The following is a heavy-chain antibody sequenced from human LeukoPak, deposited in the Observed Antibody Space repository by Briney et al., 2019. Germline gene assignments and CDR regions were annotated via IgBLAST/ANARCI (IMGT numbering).Heavy chain of an antibody. J-gene: IGHJ4*02. CDR1: GFTFSDYY. Sequence: GGSLRLSCAASGFTFSDYYMSWIRQAPGKGPEWVSYISSSGSTIYYADSVKGRFTISRDNAKNSLYLQMNSLRAEDTAVYYCARDVGYDSSGYYQGYWGQGTLVTVSS. V-gene: IGHV3-11*01. CDR2: ISSSGSTI. D-gene: IGHD3-22*01. CDR3: ARDVGYDSSGYYQGY.